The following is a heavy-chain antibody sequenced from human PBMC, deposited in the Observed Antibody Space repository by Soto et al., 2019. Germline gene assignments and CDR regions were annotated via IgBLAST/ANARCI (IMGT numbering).Heavy chain of an antibody. V-gene: IGHV3-48*03. CDR3: ARNYYDSSALIFDY. D-gene: IGHD3-22*01. J-gene: IGHJ4*01. Sequence: EVQLVESGGGLVQPGGSLRLSCAASAFTFSSYEMNWVRQTPGKGLEWVSHISSSGRTIYYADSVKGRFTIARDNAENSLYLRMNSLRVEDTAVYYCARNYYDSSALIFDYWGQGTLVTVSS. CDR2: ISSSGRTI. CDR1: AFTFSSYE.